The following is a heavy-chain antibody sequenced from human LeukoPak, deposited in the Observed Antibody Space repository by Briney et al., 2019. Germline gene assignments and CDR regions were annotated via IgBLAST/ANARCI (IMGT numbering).Heavy chain of an antibody. V-gene: IGHV1-18*01. CDR2: ISAYNGNT. Sequence: ASVKVSCKASGYTFTSYGISWVRQAPGQGLEWMGWISAYNGNTNYAQKLQGRVTMTIDTSTSTAYMELRSLRSDDTAVYYCARDPQRYYDYVWGSYHFFDYWGQGTLVTVSS. D-gene: IGHD3-16*02. J-gene: IGHJ4*02. CDR1: GYTFTSYG. CDR3: ARDPQRYYDYVWGSYHFFDY.